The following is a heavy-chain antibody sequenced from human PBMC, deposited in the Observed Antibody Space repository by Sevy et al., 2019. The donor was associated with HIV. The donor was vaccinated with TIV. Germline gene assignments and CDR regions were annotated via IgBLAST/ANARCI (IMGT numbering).Heavy chain of an antibody. CDR3: ATAHGDYY. CDR1: NFPFSNAW. V-gene: IGHV3-15*07. J-gene: IGHJ4*02. CDR2: IKSKTDGGAA. D-gene: IGHD4-17*01. Sequence: EGSLRLSCAASNFPFSNAWMNWIRQAPGKGLEWVGRIKSKTDGGAADYAAPVKGRFTISRDDSKNTLYLQMNSLKAEDTAVYFCATAHGDYYWGQGSLVTVSS.